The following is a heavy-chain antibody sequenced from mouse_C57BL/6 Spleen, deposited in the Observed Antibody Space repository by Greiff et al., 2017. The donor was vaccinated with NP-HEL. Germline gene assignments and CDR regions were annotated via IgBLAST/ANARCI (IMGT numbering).Heavy chain of an antibody. CDR1: GYAFSSYW. J-gene: IGHJ2*01. CDR2: IYPGDGDT. CDR3: AKREGTTVVATGYFDY. D-gene: IGHD1-1*01. Sequence: QVQLQQSGAELVKPGASVKISCKASGYAFSSYWMNWVKQRPGKGLEWIGQIYPGDGDTNYNGKFKGKATLTADKSSSTAYMQLSSLTSEDSAVYFCAKREGTTVVATGYFDYWGQGTTLTVSS. V-gene: IGHV1-80*01.